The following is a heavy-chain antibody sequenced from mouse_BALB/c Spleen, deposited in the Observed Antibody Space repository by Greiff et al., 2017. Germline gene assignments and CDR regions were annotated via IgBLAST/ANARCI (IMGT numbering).Heavy chain of an antibody. CDR2: IYPGNSDT. D-gene: IGHD2-10*02. Sequence: VQLQQSGTVLARPGASVKMSCKASGYTFTSYWMHWVKLRPGQGLEWIGAIYPGNSDTSYNQKFKGKAKLTAVTSTSTAYMELSSLTNEDSAVYYCTRLYGNYGYFDYWGQGTTLTVSS. V-gene: IGHV1-5*01. CDR3: TRLYGNYGYFDY. CDR1: GYTFTSYW. J-gene: IGHJ2*01.